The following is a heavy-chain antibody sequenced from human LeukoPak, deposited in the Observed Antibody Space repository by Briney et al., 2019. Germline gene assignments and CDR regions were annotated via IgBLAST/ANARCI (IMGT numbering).Heavy chain of an antibody. D-gene: IGHD6-13*01. CDR1: GGSFSGYY. Sequence: PSETLSLTCAVYGGSFSGYYWSWVRQPPGKGLEWIGEINHSGSTNYNPSLKSRVTISVDTSKNQFSLKLSSVTATDTAVYYCARRIAAAGTPGHSGMDVWGQGTTVTVSS. V-gene: IGHV4-34*01. J-gene: IGHJ6*02. CDR3: ARRIAAAGTPGHSGMDV. CDR2: INHSGST.